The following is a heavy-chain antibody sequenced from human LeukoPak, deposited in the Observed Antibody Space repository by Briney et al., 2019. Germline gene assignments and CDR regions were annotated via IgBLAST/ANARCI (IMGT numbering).Heavy chain of an antibody. CDR2: IERTADGGTT. Sequence: GGSLRLSCVASGLSISGQWMTWVRQAPGEGLEWVGRIERTADGGTTDYAAPVRGRFSMSRDDSKNTLYLHLNSLKTEDTAVYYCTTGVYYYYAMDVWGQGTTVTVSS. CDR3: TTGVYYYYAMDV. V-gene: IGHV3-15*04. CDR1: GLSISGQW. J-gene: IGHJ6*02.